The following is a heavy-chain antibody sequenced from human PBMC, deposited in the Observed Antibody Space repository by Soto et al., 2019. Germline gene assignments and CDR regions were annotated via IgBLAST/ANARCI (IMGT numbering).Heavy chain of an antibody. CDR2: ITGGGGGS. D-gene: IGHD6-19*01. V-gene: IGHV3-23*01. CDR1: GFTFSSYA. J-gene: IGHJ6*02. Sequence: EVQLLESGGDLVQPGGSLRLSCAASGFTFSSYAMSWVRQAPGKGLEWVSGITGGGGGSYYADSVKGRFTISRDNSKNTLYLQMNSLRAEDTAVYYCAKGRTYSRGWYYGMDVWAKGPRSPSP. CDR3: AKGRTYSRGWYYGMDV.